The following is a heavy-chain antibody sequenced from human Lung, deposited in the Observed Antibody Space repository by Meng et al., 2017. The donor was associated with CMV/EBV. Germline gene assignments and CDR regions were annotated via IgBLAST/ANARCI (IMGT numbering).Heavy chain of an antibody. CDR2: TPHRSSS. D-gene: IGHD3-10*01. Sequence: GPPLWSPPGPLSPPCAALGDSTTNHTWWAWVRRPPGKGLEWIGETPHRSSSAYNPSLKSRVSMSIDKSKNQCSLKLTSVTAADTAVYHCLRRSGGSVWGQGTLVTVSS. J-gene: IGHJ1*01. V-gene: IGHV4-4*03. CDR3: LRRSGGSV. CDR1: GDSTTNHTW.